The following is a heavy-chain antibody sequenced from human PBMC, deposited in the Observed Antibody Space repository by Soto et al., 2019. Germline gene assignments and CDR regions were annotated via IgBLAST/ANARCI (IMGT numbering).Heavy chain of an antibody. CDR2: VYHSGST. D-gene: IGHD2-15*01. V-gene: IGHV4-4*02. CDR3: ARALPPRSGGSLLYYYYMDV. J-gene: IGHJ6*03. Sequence: QVQLQESGPGLVKPSGTLSLTCAVSSGSISSSNWWSWVRQPPGKGLEWIGEVYHSGSTNYNPSLKSRVTISVDKSKIQFSLKLSSVPAADTAVYYCARALPPRSGGSLLYYYYMDVWGKGTTVTVSS. CDR1: SGSISSSNW.